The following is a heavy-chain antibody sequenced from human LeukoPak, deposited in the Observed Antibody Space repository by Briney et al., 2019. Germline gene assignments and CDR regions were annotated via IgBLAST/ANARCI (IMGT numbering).Heavy chain of an antibody. V-gene: IGHV1-18*01. D-gene: IGHD3-22*01. CDR3: AREIPYYYDSSGYDRFDH. CDR2: ISAYNGNT. CDR1: GYTFTSYG. Sequence: ASVKVSCKASGYTFTSYGISWVRQAPGQGLEWMGWISAYNGNTNYAQKLQGRVTMTTDTSTSTAYMELRSLRSDDTAVYYCAREIPYYYDSSGYDRFDHWGQGTLVTVSS. J-gene: IGHJ4*02.